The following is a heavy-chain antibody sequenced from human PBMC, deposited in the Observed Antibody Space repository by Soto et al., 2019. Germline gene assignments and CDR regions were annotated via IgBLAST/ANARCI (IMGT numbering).Heavy chain of an antibody. CDR2: IWYDGSNK. CDR1: GFTFSSYG. D-gene: IGHD2-21*02. J-gene: IGHJ4*02. Sequence: QVQLVESGGGVVQPGRSLRLSCAASGFTFSSYGMHWVRQAPGKWLEWVAVIWYDGSNKYYADSVKGRFTISRENSKNTLYLQMNSLRAEDTAVYYCARGGMTAAPNDYWGQGTLVTVSS. V-gene: IGHV3-33*01. CDR3: ARGGMTAAPNDY.